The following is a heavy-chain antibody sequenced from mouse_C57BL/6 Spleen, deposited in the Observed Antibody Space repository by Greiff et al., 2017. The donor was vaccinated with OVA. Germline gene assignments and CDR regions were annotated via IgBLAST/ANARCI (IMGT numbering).Heavy chain of an antibody. CDR1: GFTFSDYY. V-gene: IGHV5-16*01. Sequence: EVKLMESEGGLVQPGSSMKLSCTASGFTFSDYYMAWVRQVPEKGLEWVANINYDGSSTYYLDSLKSRFIISRDNAKNILYLQMSSLKSEDTATYYCARGGAQATGYFDYWGQGTTLTVSS. CDR2: INYDGSST. D-gene: IGHD3-2*02. J-gene: IGHJ2*01. CDR3: ARGGAQATGYFDY.